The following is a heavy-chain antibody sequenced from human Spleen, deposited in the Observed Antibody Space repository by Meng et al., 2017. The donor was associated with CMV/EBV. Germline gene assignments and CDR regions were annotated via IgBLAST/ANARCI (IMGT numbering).Heavy chain of an antibody. J-gene: IGHJ5*01. CDR2: FYYRGNT. D-gene: IGHD3-10*01. CDR3: ARDSLEPYGSGSYYWFDS. Sequence: ICLYSWGCLRQPPGKGLEWIGSFYYRGNTHSNPSLKSRVTTSIDTSKNQFSLRLSSVTAADTAVYYCARDSLEPYGSGSYYWFDSWGQGTLVTVSS. CDR1: ICLYS. V-gene: IGHV4-39*07.